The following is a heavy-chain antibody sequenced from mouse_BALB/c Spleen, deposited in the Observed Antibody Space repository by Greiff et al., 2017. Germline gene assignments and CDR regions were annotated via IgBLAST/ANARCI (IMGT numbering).Heavy chain of an antibody. CDR2: ISSGSSTI. Sequence: DVKLVESGGGLVQPGGSRKLSCAASGFTFSSFGMHWVRQAPEKGLEWVAYISSGSSTIYYADTVKGRFTISRDNPKNTLFLQMTSLRSEDTAMYYCARGGYYFFYAMDYWGQGTSVTVSS. CDR3: ARGGYYFFYAMDY. CDR1: GFTFSSFG. V-gene: IGHV5-17*02. D-gene: IGHD2-3*01. J-gene: IGHJ4*01.